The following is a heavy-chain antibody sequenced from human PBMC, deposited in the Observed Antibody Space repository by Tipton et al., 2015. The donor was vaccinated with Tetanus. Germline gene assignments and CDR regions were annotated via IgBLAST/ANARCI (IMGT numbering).Heavy chain of an antibody. J-gene: IGHJ6*02. V-gene: IGHV3-53*01. Sequence: SLRLSCAASGFTVSSNYMSWVRQAPGQGLEWVSVIYSGGSTYYADSVKGRFTISRDNSKNTLYLQMNSLRAEDTAVYYCARVPGGSGKVPYYYYGMDVWGQGTTVTVSS. CDR1: GFTVSSNY. D-gene: IGHD2-15*01. CDR3: ARVPGGSGKVPYYYYGMDV. CDR2: IYSGGST.